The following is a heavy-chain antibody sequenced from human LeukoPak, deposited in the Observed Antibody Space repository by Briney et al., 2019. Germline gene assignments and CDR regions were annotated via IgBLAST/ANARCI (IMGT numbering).Heavy chain of an antibody. D-gene: IGHD3-10*01. V-gene: IGHV3-21*01. CDR2: ISSSSSYI. J-gene: IGHJ4*02. CDR3: ARDRVLWFGESREGFDY. CDR1: GFTFSSYS. Sequence: PGGSLRLSCAASGFTFSSYSMNWVRQAPGKGLEWVSSISSSSSYIYYADSVKGRFTISRDNAKNSLYLQMNSLRAEDTAVYYCARDRVLWFGESREGFDYWGQGTLVTVSS.